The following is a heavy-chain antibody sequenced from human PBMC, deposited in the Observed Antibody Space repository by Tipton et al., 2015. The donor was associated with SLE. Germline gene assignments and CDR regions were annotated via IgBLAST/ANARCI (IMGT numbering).Heavy chain of an antibody. CDR2: IFHSGIT. D-gene: IGHD6-19*01. Sequence: TLSLTCAVSGASIGSGGYSWNWIRQPPGKGLQWIGYIFHSGITYYNPSLKSRVTMSVDRSKNQFSLRLTSVTAADTAVYYCATELFRGYTSGWGPDYRGQGTLVIVSS. CDR3: ATELFRGYTSGWGPDY. CDR1: GASIGSGGYS. V-gene: IGHV4-30-2*01. J-gene: IGHJ4*02.